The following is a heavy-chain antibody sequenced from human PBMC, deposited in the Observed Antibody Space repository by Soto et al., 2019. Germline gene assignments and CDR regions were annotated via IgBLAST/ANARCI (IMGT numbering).Heavy chain of an antibody. CDR1: GRSITSYY. J-gene: IGHJ4*02. D-gene: IGHD3-22*01. V-gene: IGHV4-59*12. CDR2: IYDNGIT. Sequence: QVVLQESGPGLVKPSETLSLTCSVSGRSITSYYWSWVRQPPGKGLEWIGYIYDNGITSQNPSLKQRVTMSADTSQNQSSLKLTSVTGADTAVYYCARTYDSNGYANEFDSWGQGILVTVTS. CDR3: ARTYDSNGYANEFDS.